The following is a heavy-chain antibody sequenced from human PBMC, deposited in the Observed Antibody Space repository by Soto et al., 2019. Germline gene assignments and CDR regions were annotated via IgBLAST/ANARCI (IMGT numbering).Heavy chain of an antibody. J-gene: IGHJ4*02. Sequence: GGSLRLSCAASGFTFSSYAMSWVRQAPGKGLEWVSAISGSGGSTYYADSVKGRFTISRDNAKNSLYLQMNSLRDEDTAVYYCARALIDYYDSSGLDYWGQGTLVTVSS. D-gene: IGHD3-22*01. CDR2: ISGSGGST. CDR1: GFTFSSYA. CDR3: ARALIDYYDSSGLDY. V-gene: IGHV3-23*01.